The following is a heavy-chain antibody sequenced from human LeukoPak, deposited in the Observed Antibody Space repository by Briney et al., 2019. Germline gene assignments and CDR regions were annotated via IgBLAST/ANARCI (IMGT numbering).Heavy chain of an antibody. V-gene: IGHV3-30*14. J-gene: IGHJ4*02. D-gene: IGHD4-17*01. CDR2: MSHDGSNI. CDR3: ARESFGDYYFDY. Sequence: PGGSLRLSCASSGFTFSNYVLYWVRQTPDKGLEWVAGMSHDGSNIYYADPVKGRFTVSRDNSKNTLYLQMNSLRVEDTAVYSCARESFGDYYFDYWGQGTLVTVSS. CDR1: GFTFSNYV.